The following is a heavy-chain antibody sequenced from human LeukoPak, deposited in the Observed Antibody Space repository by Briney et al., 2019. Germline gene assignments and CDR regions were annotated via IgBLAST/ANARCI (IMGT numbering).Heavy chain of an antibody. V-gene: IGHV4-38-2*02. D-gene: IGHD3-10*01. CDR1: GYSISSGYY. CDR2: IYHSGST. CDR3: ARVPGGFGELHFDY. J-gene: IGHJ4*02. Sequence: PSETLSLTFTVSGYSISSGYYWGWIRQPPGKGLEWIGSIYHSGSTYYNPSLKSRVTISVDTSKNQFSLKLSSVTAADTAVYYCARVPGGFGELHFDYWGQGTLVTVSS.